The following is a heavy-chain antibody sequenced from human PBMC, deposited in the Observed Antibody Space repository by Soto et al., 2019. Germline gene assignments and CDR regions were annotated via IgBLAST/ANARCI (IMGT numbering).Heavy chain of an antibody. J-gene: IGHJ1*01. D-gene: IGHD2-21*02. V-gene: IGHV4-39*01. Sequence: SETLSLTCTVTGDSISRRSYYWGWIRQPPGKGLEWIGSIYYSGSTYNNPSLRSRVSMSIDTSKDQFSLKLKSVTAADTALYFCARQLTSVVTPAYFVVWGPASLLTVSS. CDR2: IYYSGST. CDR1: GDSISRRSYY. CDR3: ARQLTSVVTPAYFVV.